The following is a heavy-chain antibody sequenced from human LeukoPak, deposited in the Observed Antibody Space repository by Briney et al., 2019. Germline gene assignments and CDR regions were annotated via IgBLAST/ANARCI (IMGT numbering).Heavy chain of an antibody. Sequence: GASLRLSGAASGFTFSSYAMTWVRQAPGKGLEWVSAISRSGDNTYYADSVKGRFTISRDNSKNTLYLQMNSLRAEDTALYYCARGGGMDVWGQGTTVTVSS. CDR1: GFTFSSYA. J-gene: IGHJ6*02. CDR2: ISRSGDNT. CDR3: ARGGGMDV. V-gene: IGHV3-23*01.